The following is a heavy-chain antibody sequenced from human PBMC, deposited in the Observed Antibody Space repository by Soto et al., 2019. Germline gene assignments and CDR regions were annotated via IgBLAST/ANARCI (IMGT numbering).Heavy chain of an antibody. CDR3: ARHFGIVRNYYYYYGMDV. V-gene: IGHV1-46*01. J-gene: IGHJ6*02. D-gene: IGHD3-3*01. CDR1: EYTFTTFY. CDR2: ISPSGDST. Sequence: QVQLVQSGAEVRKPGASVKISCRASEYTFTTFYIHWVRQTPGQGLEWMGMISPSGDSTTYAQRLQGRVTMTRDTSTSTAFMELRSLRSEDTAMYYCARHFGIVRNYYYYYGMDVWGQGTTVTVYS.